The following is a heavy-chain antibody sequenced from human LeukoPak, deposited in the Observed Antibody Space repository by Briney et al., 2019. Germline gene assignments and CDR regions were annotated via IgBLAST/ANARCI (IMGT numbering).Heavy chain of an antibody. CDR3: AKANAVTEFDY. J-gene: IGHJ4*02. V-gene: IGHV3-23*01. CDR2: ISGSGGST. Sequence: GGSLRLSCAASGFTVSSNYMSWVRQAPGKGLEWVSAISGSGGSTYYADSVKGRFTISRDNSKNTLYLQMNSLRAEDTAVYYCAKANAVTEFDYWGQGTLVTVSS. D-gene: IGHD2-21*02. CDR1: GFTVSSNY.